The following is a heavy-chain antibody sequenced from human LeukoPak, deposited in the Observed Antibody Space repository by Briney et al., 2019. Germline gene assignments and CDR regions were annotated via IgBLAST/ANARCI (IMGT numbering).Heavy chain of an antibody. Sequence: ASVKVSCKASGYAFTGYFFHWVRQSPGQGLEWMGWINPNSGDTDYAQNFQGRVTMTRDTSISTAYMDLSRLRDDDTAVYYCARDNSYGSLSAFDFWGQGTVVTVSS. V-gene: IGHV1-2*02. CDR2: INPNSGDT. CDR3: ARDNSYGSLSAFDF. D-gene: IGHD5-18*01. J-gene: IGHJ3*01. CDR1: GYAFTGYF.